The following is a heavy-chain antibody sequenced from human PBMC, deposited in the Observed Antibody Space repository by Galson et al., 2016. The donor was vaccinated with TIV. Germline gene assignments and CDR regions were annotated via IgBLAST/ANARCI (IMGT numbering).Heavy chain of an antibody. Sequence: SLRLSCAASGFTFSKAWMTWVRQAPGKGLEWVGRIKSKSDAGTTEYAAPGKGRLIISRDDSKGTLFLQMDSLRTEDTAMYYCTTERSYGYNDHWGQGTLVTVSS. V-gene: IGHV3-15*01. CDR1: GFTFSKAW. CDR3: TTERSYGYNDH. D-gene: IGHD5-12*01. J-gene: IGHJ4*02. CDR2: IKSKSDAGTT.